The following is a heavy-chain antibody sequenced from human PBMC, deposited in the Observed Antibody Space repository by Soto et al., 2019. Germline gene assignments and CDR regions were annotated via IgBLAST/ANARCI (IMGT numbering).Heavy chain of an antibody. CDR2: IYYSGSA. D-gene: IGHD2-15*01. CDR3: ARRWGRSFDY. CDR1: GGSISSGGYY. J-gene: IGHJ4*02. Sequence: PSETLSLTCTVSGGSISSGGYYWSWIRQHPGKGLEWIGYIYYSGSAYYNPSLKSRVTISVGKSKNQFSLKLSSVTAADTAVYYCARRWGRSFDYWGQGTLVTVSS. V-gene: IGHV4-31*03.